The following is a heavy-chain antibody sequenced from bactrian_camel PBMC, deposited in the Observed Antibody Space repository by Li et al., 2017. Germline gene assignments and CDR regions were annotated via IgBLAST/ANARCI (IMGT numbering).Heavy chain of an antibody. Sequence: HVQLVESGGGSVQAGGSLRLSCAASGYPDSIYWWGWFRQVAGKGREGVASIDSGGPSHVVASVRGRFAISKDNAKNTVYLQMNSLKPEDTALYYCAPHVARVGACYTYGDAGVKESDFDYWGQGTQVTVS. CDR3: APHVARVGACYTYGDAGVKESDFDY. V-gene: IGHV3S53*01. CDR2: IDSGGPS. D-gene: IGHD5*01. J-gene: IGHJ6*01. CDR1: GYPDSIYW.